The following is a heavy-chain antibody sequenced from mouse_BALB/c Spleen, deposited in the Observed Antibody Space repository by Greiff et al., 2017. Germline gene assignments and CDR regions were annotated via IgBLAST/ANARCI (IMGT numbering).Heavy chain of an antibody. J-gene: IGHJ3*01. V-gene: IGHV5-9-4*01. CDR3: AGLGFWFAY. CDR2: ISSGGSYT. CDR1: GFTFSSYA. Sequence: EVQGVESGGGLVKPGGSLKLSCAASGFTFSSYAMSWVRQSPEKRLEWVAEISSGGSYTYYPDTVTGRFTISRDNAKNTLYLEMSSLRSEDTAMYYCAGLGFWFAYWGQGTLVTVSA. D-gene: IGHD4-1*01.